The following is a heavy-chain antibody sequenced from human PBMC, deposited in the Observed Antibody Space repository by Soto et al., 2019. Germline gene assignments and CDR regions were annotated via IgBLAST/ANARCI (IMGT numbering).Heavy chain of an antibody. Sequence: ASVKVSCKASDHTFTSYGIIWVRQAPGQGLEWIGWISVYNGNTNYAQKFRGRATMTTDISTTTAYMEMRSLRSDDTAVYYCARSGSSWNLREFDYWGQGTLVTVSS. V-gene: IGHV1-18*01. D-gene: IGHD6-13*01. CDR2: ISVYNGNT. CDR3: ARSGSSWNLREFDY. CDR1: DHTFTSYG. J-gene: IGHJ4*02.